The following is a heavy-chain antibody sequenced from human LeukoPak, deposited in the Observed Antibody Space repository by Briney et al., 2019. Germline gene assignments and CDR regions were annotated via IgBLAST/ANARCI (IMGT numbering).Heavy chain of an antibody. D-gene: IGHD2-15*01. V-gene: IGHV3-21*01. CDR2: ISRSSSYI. J-gene: IGHJ2*01. Sequence: PGGSLRLSCAASGFTFSSYSMNWVRQAPGKGLEWVSSISRSSSYIYYADSVKGRFTISRDNAKNSLYLQMNSLRAEDTAVYYCARVEVVTGLEEYFDLWGRGTLVTVSS. CDR1: GFTFSSYS. CDR3: ARVEVVTGLEEYFDL.